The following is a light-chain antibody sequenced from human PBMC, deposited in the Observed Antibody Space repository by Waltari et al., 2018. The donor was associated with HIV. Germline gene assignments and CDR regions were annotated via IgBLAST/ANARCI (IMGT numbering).Light chain of an antibody. Sequence: EIVLTQSPGTLSLSPGERATLSRRAGERVGGNQLAWYQQRPGQTPRLLIYDASSRATGIPDRFSGSGSGTDFTLTITRLEPDDFAVYYCQQYGSSPLFTFGPGTKVDFK. V-gene: IGKV3-20*01. CDR3: QQYGSSPLFT. CDR2: DAS. CDR1: ERVGGNQ. J-gene: IGKJ3*01.